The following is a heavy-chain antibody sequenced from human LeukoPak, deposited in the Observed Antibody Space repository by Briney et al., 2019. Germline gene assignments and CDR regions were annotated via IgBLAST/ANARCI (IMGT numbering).Heavy chain of an antibody. J-gene: IGHJ4*02. CDR1: GGSISSGGYY. Sequence: PSETLSLTCTVSGGSISSGGYYWSWIRQHPGKGLEWIGYIYYSGSTYYNPSLKSRVTITVDTSKNQFSLKLSSVTAADTAVYYCARGSSYYYHYDYWGQGTLVTVSS. D-gene: IGHD3-22*01. V-gene: IGHV4-31*03. CDR2: IYYSGST. CDR3: ARGSSYYYHYDY.